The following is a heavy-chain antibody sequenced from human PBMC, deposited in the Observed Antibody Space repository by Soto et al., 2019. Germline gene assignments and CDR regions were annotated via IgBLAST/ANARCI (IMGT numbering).Heavy chain of an antibody. CDR1: GVSLTSGTYY. Sequence: SETLSLTCSVSGVSLTSGTYYWSWIRQHPGKGLEWIGYIYYSGSTYYNPSLKSRVTISVDTSKNQFSLKLSSVTAADTAVYYCARVDTAMVMGFDYWGQGTLVTVS. CDR3: ARVDTAMVMGFDY. J-gene: IGHJ4*02. D-gene: IGHD5-18*01. V-gene: IGHV4-31*03. CDR2: IYYSGST.